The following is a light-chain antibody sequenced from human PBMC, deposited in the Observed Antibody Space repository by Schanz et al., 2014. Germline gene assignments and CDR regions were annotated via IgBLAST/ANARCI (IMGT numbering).Light chain of an antibody. V-gene: IGKV3-20*01. CDR2: GAS. CDR1: QSVSSNY. CDR3: QQYVSSPA. Sequence: EIVLTQSPGTLSLSPGERVTLSCRASQSVSSNYLAWYQQKPGQAPRLLIYGASSRATGIPDRFSGSGSGTDFTLHISRPELGDFAVYYCQQYVSSPAFGQGTKVEIK. J-gene: IGKJ1*01.